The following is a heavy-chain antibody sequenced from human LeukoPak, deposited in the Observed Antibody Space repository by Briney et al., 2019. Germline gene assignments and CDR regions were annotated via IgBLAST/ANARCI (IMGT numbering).Heavy chain of an antibody. CDR3: ASSLDTADYFDY. J-gene: IGHJ4*02. CDR2: ISSSSSYI. D-gene: IGHD5-18*01. V-gene: IGHV3-21*01. CDR1: GFTFSSYS. Sequence: GGSLRLSCAASGFTFSSYSMNWVRQAPGKGLEWDSSISSSSSYIYYADSVKGRFTISRDNAKNSLYLQMNSLRAEDTAVYYCASSLDTADYFDYWGQGTLVTVSS.